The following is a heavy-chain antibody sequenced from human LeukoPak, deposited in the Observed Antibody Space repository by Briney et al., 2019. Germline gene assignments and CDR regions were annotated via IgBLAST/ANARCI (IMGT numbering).Heavy chain of an antibody. D-gene: IGHD2-2*01. CDR2: INPNSGGT. V-gene: IGHV1-2*02. J-gene: IGHJ6*02. CDR1: GYTFTGYY. CDR3: ARWKGYCSSTSCYPYGMDV. Sequence: GASVKVSCKASGYTFTGYYMHWVRQAPGQGLEWMGWINPNSGGTNYAQKFQGRVTMTRDTSISTAYMELSRLRSDDTAVYYCARWKGYCSSTSCYPYGMDVWGQGTTVTVSS.